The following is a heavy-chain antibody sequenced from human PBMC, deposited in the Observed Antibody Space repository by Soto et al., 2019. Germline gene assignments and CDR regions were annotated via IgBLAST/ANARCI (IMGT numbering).Heavy chain of an antibody. CDR1: GYTFTSYG. J-gene: IGHJ5*02. D-gene: IGHD3-9*01. CDR3: ARFSTFFYFLAGYFNWFAP. V-gene: IGHV1-18*01. Sequence: ASVKVSCKASGYTFTSYGISWVRQAPGQGLEWMGWISAYNGNTNYAQKLQGRVTMTTDTSTSTAYMELRSLRSDDTAVYYCARFSTFFYFLAGYFNWFAPGGRGTRVPVSS. CDR2: ISAYNGNT.